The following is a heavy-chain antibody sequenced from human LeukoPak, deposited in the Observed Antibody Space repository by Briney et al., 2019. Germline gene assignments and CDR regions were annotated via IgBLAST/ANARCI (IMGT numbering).Heavy chain of an antibody. V-gene: IGHV3-7*05. J-gene: IGHJ4*02. CDR3: ARGQGWLVDY. CDR1: GFTVSSYW. CDR2: IKQDGSEQ. Sequence: GGSLRLSCAASGFTVSSYWMGWVRQAPGKGLEWVANIKQDGSEQYYVDSVKGRFTVSRDNAKNALHLQMNSLRAEDTAVYYCARGQGWLVDYWGQGTLVTVSS. D-gene: IGHD6-19*01.